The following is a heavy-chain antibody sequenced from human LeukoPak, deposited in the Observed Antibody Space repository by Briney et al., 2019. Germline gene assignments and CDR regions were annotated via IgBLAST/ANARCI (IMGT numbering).Heavy chain of an antibody. J-gene: IGHJ5*02. CDR1: GFTFSSYA. Sequence: PGGSLRLSCAASGFTFSSYAMSWVRQAPGKGLESVSAISGSGGSTYYADSVKGRFTISRDNSKNTLYLQMNSLRAEDTAVYYCATRTIFGVVIPWGQGTLVTVSS. CDR2: ISGSGGST. CDR3: ATRTIFGVVIP. V-gene: IGHV3-23*01. D-gene: IGHD3-3*01.